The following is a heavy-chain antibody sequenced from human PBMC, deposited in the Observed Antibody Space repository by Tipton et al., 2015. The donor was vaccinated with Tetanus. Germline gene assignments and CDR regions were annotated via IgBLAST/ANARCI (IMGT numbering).Heavy chain of an antibody. J-gene: IGHJ4*02. CDR3: VSGSALDY. V-gene: IGHV3-21*01. D-gene: IGHD6-25*01. Sequence: SLRLSCAASGFTFDDYTMHWVRQTPGRGLEWVSSISSTSRYINYADSVKGRFTISRDNAKNSLFLEMNSLRVDDTAVYYCVSGSALDYWGQGTLISVSS. CDR1: GFTFDDYT. CDR2: ISSTSRYI.